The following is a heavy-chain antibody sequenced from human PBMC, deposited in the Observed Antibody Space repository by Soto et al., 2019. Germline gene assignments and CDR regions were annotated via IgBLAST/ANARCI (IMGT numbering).Heavy chain of an antibody. CDR2: VSGSGGGT. CDR1: GFTFSNYA. CDR3: GKGSGPNRNYSFYK. V-gene: IGHV3-23*01. J-gene: IGHJ4*02. Sequence: GGSVRLSCAASGFTFSNYAMSWVRQAPGKGLEWVSTVSGSGGGTYYADSVKGRFTISRDNSKNTLYLQMNSLRAEDTAVYNWGKGSGPNRNYSFYKWGQGPLVTVS. D-gene: IGHD4-4*01.